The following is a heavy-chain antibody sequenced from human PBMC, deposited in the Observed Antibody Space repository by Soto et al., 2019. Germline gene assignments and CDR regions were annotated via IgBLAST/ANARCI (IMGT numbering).Heavy chain of an antibody. CDR1: GFAFSLYD. V-gene: IGHV3-30*03. Sequence: QMQLVESGGGVVQPGTSLRLSCAASGFAFSLYDIHWVRQAPGKGLQWVSAISYDGSKEYYADSVRGRFSISRDNSWNTLFLQINSLSIYDTAGYYCARDDLDLKGGAQAVGAGRVGDYWGQGTLVTVSS. J-gene: IGHJ4*02. CDR2: ISYDGSKE. D-gene: IGHD3-3*01. CDR3: ARDDLDLKGGAQAVGAGRVGDY.